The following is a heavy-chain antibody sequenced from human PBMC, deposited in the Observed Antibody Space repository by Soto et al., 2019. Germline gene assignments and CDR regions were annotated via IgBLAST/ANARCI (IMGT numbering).Heavy chain of an antibody. Sequence: EVQLLESGGGLVQPGGSLRLSCAASGFTFSSYVISWVRQAPGKGLEWVSGISGSGGSTYYADSVKGRFTISRDNSKDTLYLQMNSLRAEDTAVYYCAKESSRGWVDYWGQGTLLTVSS. J-gene: IGHJ4*02. CDR2: ISGSGGST. CDR1: GFTFSSYV. D-gene: IGHD6-19*01. V-gene: IGHV3-23*01. CDR3: AKESSRGWVDY.